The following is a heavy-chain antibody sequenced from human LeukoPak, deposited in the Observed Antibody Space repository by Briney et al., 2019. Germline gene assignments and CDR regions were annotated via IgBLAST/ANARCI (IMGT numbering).Heavy chain of an antibody. Sequence: SETLSLTCTVSGGSISSATYYWTWIRQPAGKGLEWIGRIYSSGTTNYNPSLKSRLTISLDTSKNQFSLKLNFVTAADTAIYYCAREFHYWGQGTLVTVSS. CDR2: IYSSGTT. CDR3: AREFHY. CDR1: GGSISSATYY. J-gene: IGHJ4*02. V-gene: IGHV4-61*02.